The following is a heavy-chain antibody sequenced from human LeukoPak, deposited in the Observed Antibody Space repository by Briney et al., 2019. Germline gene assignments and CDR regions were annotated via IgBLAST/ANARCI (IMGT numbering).Heavy chain of an antibody. CDR1: GFTFSTYD. CDR2: ISSSSSTI. V-gene: IGHV3-48*04. CDR3: ARDTGYPDAFDI. D-gene: IGHD3-16*02. Sequence: GGSLRLSCAASGFTFSTYDMNWVRQAPGKGLECVSYISSSSSTIYYADSVKGRFTISRDNARNTLFLQMTSLRAEDTAVYYCARDTGYPDAFDIWGQGTMVTVSS. J-gene: IGHJ3*02.